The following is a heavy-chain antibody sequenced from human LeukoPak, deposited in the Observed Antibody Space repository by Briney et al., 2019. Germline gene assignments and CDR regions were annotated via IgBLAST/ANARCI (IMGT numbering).Heavy chain of an antibody. Sequence: SETLSLTCTVSGASIRSGDYYWSWFRNPQGKGLEWFGYIYDSGSTYYNPSLKSRITISVDTSENRFSLKLSSVTATDTAVYYCARDCSGGSCYGAFDIWGQGTMVTVSS. CDR1: GASIRSGDYY. CDR3: ARDCSGGSCYGAFDI. CDR2: IYDSGST. D-gene: IGHD2-15*01. J-gene: IGHJ3*02. V-gene: IGHV4-30-4*01.